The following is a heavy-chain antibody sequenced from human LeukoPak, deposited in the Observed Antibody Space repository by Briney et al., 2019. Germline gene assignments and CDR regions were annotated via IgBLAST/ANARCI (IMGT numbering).Heavy chain of an antibody. J-gene: IGHJ4*02. CDR1: GGSFSGYY. CDR2: INHSGST. Sequence: SETLSLTCAVYGGSFSGYYWSWFRQPPGKGLEWIGEINHSGSTNYNPSLKSRVTISVDTSKNQFSLKLSSVTAADTAVYYCARVIAARPGVPDYWGQGTLVTVSS. D-gene: IGHD6-6*01. V-gene: IGHV4-34*01. CDR3: ARVIAARPGVPDY.